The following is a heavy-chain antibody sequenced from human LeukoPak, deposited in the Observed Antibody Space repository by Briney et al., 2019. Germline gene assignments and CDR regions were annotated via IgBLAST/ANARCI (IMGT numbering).Heavy chain of an antibody. V-gene: IGHV1-69*13. Sequence: ASVKVSCKASGGTFSSCAISWVRQAPGQGLEWMGGIIPIFGTANYAQKFQGRVTITADESTSTAYMELSSLRSEDTAVYYCAKASPYYYDSSGYYHFDYWGQGTLVTVSS. CDR3: AKASPYYYDSSGYYHFDY. J-gene: IGHJ4*02. CDR2: IIPIFGTA. CDR1: GGTFSSCA. D-gene: IGHD3-22*01.